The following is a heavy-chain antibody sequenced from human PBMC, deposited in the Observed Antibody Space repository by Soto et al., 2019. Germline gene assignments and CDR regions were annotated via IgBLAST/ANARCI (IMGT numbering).Heavy chain of an antibody. CDR2: IRSKAYGGTT. Sequence: GGSLRLSCTASGFTFGDYAMSWFRQAPGKGLEWVGFIRSKAYGGTTEYAASVKGRFTISRDDSKSIAYLQMNSLKTEDTAVYYCTSQQWVGDTAMVPWLDPWGQGALVTVSS. J-gene: IGHJ5*02. CDR3: TSQQWVGDTAMVPWLDP. V-gene: IGHV3-49*03. D-gene: IGHD5-18*01. CDR1: GFTFGDYA.